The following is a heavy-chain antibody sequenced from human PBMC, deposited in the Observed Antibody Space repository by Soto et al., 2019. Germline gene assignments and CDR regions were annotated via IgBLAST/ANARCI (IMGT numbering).Heavy chain of an antibody. CDR3: ARGGPTQGSGWSQGDDY. V-gene: IGHV4-34*01. Sequence: SETLSLTCAVYGGSFSGYYWSWIRQPPGKGLEWIGEINHSGSTNYNPSLKSRVTISVDTSTNQFSLKLSSVTAADTAVYYCARGGPTQGSGWSQGDDYWGQGTLVTVSS. CDR1: GGSFSGYY. D-gene: IGHD6-19*01. J-gene: IGHJ4*02. CDR2: INHSGST.